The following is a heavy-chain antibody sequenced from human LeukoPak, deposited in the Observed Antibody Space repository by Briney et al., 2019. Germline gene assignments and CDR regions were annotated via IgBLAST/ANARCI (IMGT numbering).Heavy chain of an antibody. CDR1: GFTFSDYA. Sequence: GGSLRLSCAASGFTFSDYAMSWIRQAPGKGLEWVSYISSSGSTIYYADSVKGRFTISRDNAKNPLYLQMNSLRAEDTAVYYCARGRRSSSFDYCGQGNLVTVSS. J-gene: IGHJ4*02. D-gene: IGHD6-13*01. CDR2: ISSSGSTI. CDR3: ARGRRSSSFDY. V-gene: IGHV3-11*04.